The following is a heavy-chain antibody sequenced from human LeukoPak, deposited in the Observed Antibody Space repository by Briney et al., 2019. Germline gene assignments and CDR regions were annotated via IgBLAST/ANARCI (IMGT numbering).Heavy chain of an antibody. J-gene: IGHJ4*02. V-gene: IGHV3-33*01. D-gene: IGHD2-2*01. Sequence: GGSLRLSCAASGFTFSSYAMHWVRQAPGKGLGWVALIWYDGSDIYYADSVKGRFIISRDNSKNTLYLQMNTLIAEDTAVYYCARGSAALYYFDFWGQGTLVTVSS. CDR1: GFTFSSYA. CDR2: IWYDGSDI. CDR3: ARGSAALYYFDF.